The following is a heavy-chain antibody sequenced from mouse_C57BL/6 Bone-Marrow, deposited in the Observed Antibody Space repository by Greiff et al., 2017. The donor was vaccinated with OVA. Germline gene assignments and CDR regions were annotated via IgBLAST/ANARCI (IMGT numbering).Heavy chain of an antibody. Sequence: QVQLQQPGAELVKPGASVKLSCKASGYTFTSYWMHWVKQRPGRGLEWIGRIDPNNGGTKYNEKFKGKATLTVDKPSSTAYMQLSSLTSEDSAVYDCARREGSSWYYFDYWGQGTTLTVSS. CDR1: GYTFTSYW. CDR2: IDPNNGGT. J-gene: IGHJ2*01. D-gene: IGHD1-1*01. V-gene: IGHV1-72*01. CDR3: ARREGSSWYYFDY.